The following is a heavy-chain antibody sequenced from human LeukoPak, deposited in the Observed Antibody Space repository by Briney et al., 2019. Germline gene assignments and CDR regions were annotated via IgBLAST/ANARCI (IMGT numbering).Heavy chain of an antibody. J-gene: IGHJ4*02. CDR1: GGTFSSYA. D-gene: IGHD2-2*01. CDR3: ARDDLGYCSSTSCRYFDY. CDR2: IIPILGIA. V-gene: IGHV1-69*04. Sequence: SVKVSCKASGGTFSSYAISWVRQAPGQGLEWMGRIIPILGIANYAQKFQGRVTITADKSTSTAYMELSSLRSEDTAVYYCARDDLGYCSSTSCRYFDYWGQGTLVTVSS.